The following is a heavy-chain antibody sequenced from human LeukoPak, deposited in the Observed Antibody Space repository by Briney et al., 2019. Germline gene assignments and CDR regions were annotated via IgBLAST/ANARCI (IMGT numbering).Heavy chain of an antibody. V-gene: IGHV4-59*01. J-gene: IGHJ4*02. CDR3: ASVRLVAGTFDY. CDR1: GGSISSYY. CDR2: IYYSGST. D-gene: IGHD6-19*01. Sequence: PSETLSLTCTVSGGSISSYYWSWIRQPPGKGLEWIGYIYYSGSTNYNPSLKSRVAISVDTSKNQFSLKLSSVTAADTAVYYCASVRLVAGTFDYWGQGTLVTVSS.